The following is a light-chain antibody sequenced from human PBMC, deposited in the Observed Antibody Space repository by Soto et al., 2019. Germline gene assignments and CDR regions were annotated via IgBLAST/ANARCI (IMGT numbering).Light chain of an antibody. CDR2: DVS. Sequence: QSVRTQPASGSGSPGQSITISCTGTSSDVGGYNYVSWYQQHPGKAPKLMIYDVSNRPSGVSNRFSGSKSGNTASLTISGLQAEDEADYYRSSYTSSSTLSYVFGTGTKVTVL. CDR3: SSYTSSSTLSYV. J-gene: IGLJ1*01. V-gene: IGLV2-14*01. CDR1: SSDVGGYNY.